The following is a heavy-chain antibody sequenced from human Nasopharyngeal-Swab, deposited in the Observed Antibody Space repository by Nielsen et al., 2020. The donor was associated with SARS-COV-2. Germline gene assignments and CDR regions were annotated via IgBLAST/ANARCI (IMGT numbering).Heavy chain of an antibody. CDR2: IKQDGSEK. Sequence: GGSLRLSCAASGFTFSSYWMSWVRQAPGKGLEWVANIKQDGSEKYYVDSVKGRFTIPRDNAKNSLYLQMNSLRAEDTAVYYCARDFHIVVVPAALDYWGQGTLVTVSS. D-gene: IGHD2-2*01. J-gene: IGHJ4*02. V-gene: IGHV3-7*01. CDR1: GFTFSSYW. CDR3: ARDFHIVVVPAALDY.